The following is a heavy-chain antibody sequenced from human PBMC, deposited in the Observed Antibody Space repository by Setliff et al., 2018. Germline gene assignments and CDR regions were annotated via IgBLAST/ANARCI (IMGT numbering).Heavy chain of an antibody. J-gene: IGHJ4*02. CDR2: GSTGKT. V-gene: IGHV3-23*01. CDR3: AKPRVELRWGFES. D-gene: IGHD1-7*01. Sequence: QPGGSLRLSCAASGFGFSDYAMSWVRQAPRKGLEWVSGGSTGKTDYADSVKGRFTMSRDSSTNTLYLQMNSLRGEDTAVYYCAKPRVELRWGFESWGQGTLVTVSS. CDR1: GFGFSDYA.